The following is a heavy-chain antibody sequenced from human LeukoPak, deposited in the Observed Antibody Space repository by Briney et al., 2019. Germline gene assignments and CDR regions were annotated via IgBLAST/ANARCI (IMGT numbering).Heavy chain of an antibody. V-gene: IGHV4-34*01. CDR2: INHSGST. D-gene: IGHD2-2*01. J-gene: IGHJ5*02. CDR1: GFIFSSYN. Sequence: GSLRLSCAASGFIFSSYNLNWVRQAPGKGLEGRGEINHSGSTSYNPSLRSRVTMSVDTSKNQFSLKLTSVTAADTAVYYCARGSIVVVPAGITGNWFDPWGQGTLVTVSS. CDR3: ARGSIVVVPAGITGNWFDP.